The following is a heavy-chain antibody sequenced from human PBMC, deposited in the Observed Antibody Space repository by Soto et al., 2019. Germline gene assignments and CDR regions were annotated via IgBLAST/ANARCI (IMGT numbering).Heavy chain of an antibody. CDR3: ATLERIVGGTWDY. J-gene: IGHJ4*02. CDR1: GFTFSDHY. D-gene: IGHD1-26*01. Sequence: EVQLVESGGGLVQPGGSLRLSCAASGFTFSDHYMDWVRQSPGKGLEWVGRIRTRANSHTTVYAASVKGRFTISRDDSKNSVFLEMNSLKTEDTAVYYCATLERIVGGTWDYWGQGTLVTVSS. V-gene: IGHV3-72*01. CDR2: IRTRANSHTT.